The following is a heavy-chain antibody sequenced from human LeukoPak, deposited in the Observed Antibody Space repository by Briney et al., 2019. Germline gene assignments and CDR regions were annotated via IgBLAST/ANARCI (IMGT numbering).Heavy chain of an antibody. CDR1: GFTFSSYW. CDR2: IKEDGSGK. J-gene: IGHJ5*02. CDR3: AKSLSRHVVVVTATSLYFDP. Sequence: GGSLRLSCAASGFTFSSYWMSWVRQAPGKGLEWVADIKEDGSGKYYVDSVKGRFTISRDNAKNSMYLQMNSLRAEDTAVYYCAKSLSRHVVVVTATSLYFDPWGQGTLVTVSS. D-gene: IGHD2-21*02. V-gene: IGHV3-7*03.